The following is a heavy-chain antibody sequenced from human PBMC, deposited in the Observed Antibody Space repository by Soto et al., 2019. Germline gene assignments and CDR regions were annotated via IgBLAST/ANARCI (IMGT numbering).Heavy chain of an antibody. J-gene: IGHJ4*02. CDR3: AREYSRSFFNYFDY. CDR2: INPNSGGT. CDR1: GYTLTGCY. V-gene: IGHV1-2*02. Sequence: GVSVKVSCKASGYTLTGCYLHWVRQAPGQGLEWMGWINPNSGGTNYAQKFQGRVTMTRDTSISTAYMELSRLRSDDTAVYYCAREYSRSFFNYFDYRGQGTLVTGSS. D-gene: IGHD1-26*01.